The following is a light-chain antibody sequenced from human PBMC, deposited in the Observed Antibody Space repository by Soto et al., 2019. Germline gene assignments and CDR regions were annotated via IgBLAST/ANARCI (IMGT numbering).Light chain of an antibody. CDR1: QSVGSNY. CDR2: GAS. V-gene: IGKV3-20*01. CDR3: QKYGNFWT. J-gene: IGKJ1*01. Sequence: EIVMTQSPATLSVSPGERATLSFSASQSVGSNYLAWYQQKPGQAPRLLIYGASSRATGIPDRFSGSGSGTDFSLTIRRLEPDDFAVYYCQKYGNFWTFGQGTKV.